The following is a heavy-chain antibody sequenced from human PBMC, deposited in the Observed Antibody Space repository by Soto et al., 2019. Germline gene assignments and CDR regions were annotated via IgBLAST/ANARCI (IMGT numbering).Heavy chain of an antibody. CDR3: GRVLNPVRGVRGALKY. D-gene: IGHD3-10*01. CDR1: GYTFTSYY. Sequence: QVQLVQSGAEVKKPGASVKVSCQTSGYTFTSYYIHWVRQAPGQGLEWMGIINPGSGTKTYAPKFQGIVTMTWDTSTSTVYMELSSLRSDDTAVYYCGRVLNPVRGVRGALKYWGQGTLVSVSS. J-gene: IGHJ4*02. CDR2: INPGSGTK. V-gene: IGHV1-46*01.